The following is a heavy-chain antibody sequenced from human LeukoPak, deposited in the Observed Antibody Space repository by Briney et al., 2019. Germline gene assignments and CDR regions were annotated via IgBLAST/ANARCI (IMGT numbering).Heavy chain of an antibody. Sequence: SGGSLRLSCAASGFTFNNYWMHWVRQAPGKGLLWVSRINTDGSSTSYADSVKGRFTITRDNAKNMVYLQMNSLGGEDTAVYYCARENFDPWGQGTQVTVSS. J-gene: IGHJ5*02. V-gene: IGHV3-74*01. CDR3: ARENFDP. CDR2: INTDGSST. CDR1: GFTFNNYW.